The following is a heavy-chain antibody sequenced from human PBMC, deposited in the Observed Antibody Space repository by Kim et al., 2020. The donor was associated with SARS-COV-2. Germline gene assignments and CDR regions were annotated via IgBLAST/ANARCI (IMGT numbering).Heavy chain of an antibody. D-gene: IGHD2-2*01. J-gene: IGHJ4*02. CDR2: ISSSSSHI. Sequence: GGSLRLSCAASGFTFSSYSMNWVRQAPGKGLEWVSSISSSSSHIYYADSVKGRFTISRDNAKNSLYLQMNSLRAEDTAVYYCARDFVGTSCFAYWGQGT. CDR1: GFTFSSYS. V-gene: IGHV3-21*01. CDR3: ARDFVGTSCFAY.